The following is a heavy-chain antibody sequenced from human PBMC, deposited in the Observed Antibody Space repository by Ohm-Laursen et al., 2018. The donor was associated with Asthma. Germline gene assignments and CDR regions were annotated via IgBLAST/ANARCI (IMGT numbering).Heavy chain of an antibody. CDR1: GFTFSDYY. V-gene: IGHV3-11*04. CDR2: ISTSGSTI. D-gene: IGHD2-2*01. Sequence: SLRLSCAASGFTFSDYYMSWIRQAPEKGLEWISYISTSGSTIYYADSVKGRFTISRDNSKNSLYLQMSSLRGEDTAIYYCATLSWYASQFWGQGTLVTVSS. CDR3: ATLSWYASQF. J-gene: IGHJ4*02.